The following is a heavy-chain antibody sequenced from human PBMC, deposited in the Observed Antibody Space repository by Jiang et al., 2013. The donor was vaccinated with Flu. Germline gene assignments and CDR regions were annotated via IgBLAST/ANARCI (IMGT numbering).Heavy chain of an antibody. CDR1: GFSFSYSA. CDR3: ARDRHVSYYYNYYGMDV. V-gene: IGHV3-33*01. CDR2: IWYDGSNK. J-gene: IGHJ6*01. D-gene: IGHD3-10*02. Sequence: VQLLESGGGVVQPGRSLRLSCAASGFSFSYSAMHWVRQAPGKGLEWVALIWYDGSNKLYVDSVKGRFTISRDNSKNTLFLQMNSLRAEDTAVYYCARDRHVSYYYNYYGMDVWG.